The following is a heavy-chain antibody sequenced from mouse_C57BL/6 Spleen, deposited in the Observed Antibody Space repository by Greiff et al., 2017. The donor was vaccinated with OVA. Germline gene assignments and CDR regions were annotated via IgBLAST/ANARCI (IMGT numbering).Heavy chain of an antibody. V-gene: IGHV14-2*01. CDR3: VSTMAIAY. CDR1: GFNFQDYY. Sequence: VQLKQSGAELVKPGASVQLSCTASGFNFQDYYMHWVKQRPDQGLEWIGRIDPADGETKYAPKFQGKATITADTSSNTAYLQLSSLTSEDTAVYYCVSTMAIAYWGQGTLVTVSA. D-gene: IGHD2-1*01. CDR2: IDPADGET. J-gene: IGHJ3*01.